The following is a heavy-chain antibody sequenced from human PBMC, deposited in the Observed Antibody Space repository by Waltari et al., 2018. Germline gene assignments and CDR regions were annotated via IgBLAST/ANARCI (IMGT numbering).Heavy chain of an antibody. Sequence: EVQLVQSGAEVKKPGATVKISCKVSGDTFTDYYIHWVQQAPGKGPEWMGLFDPEDGETIHAEKFQDRVTLTADTSTATAYMELSSLRSEDTAVYYCARGVLRHYGHYCDYWGQGTLVTVSS. CDR3: ARGVLRHYGHYCDY. J-gene: IGHJ4*02. V-gene: IGHV1-69-2*01. D-gene: IGHD3-3*01. CDR2: FDPEDGET. CDR1: GDTFTDYY.